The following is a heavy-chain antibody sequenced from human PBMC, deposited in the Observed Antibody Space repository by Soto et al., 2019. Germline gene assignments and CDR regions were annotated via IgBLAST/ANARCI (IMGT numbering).Heavy chain of an antibody. V-gene: IGHV1-3*01. CDR1: GYIFSSYA. CDR2: INSGNGYT. Sequence: QVPLVQSGAEVKKPGASVNVSCKASGYIFSSYAMHWVRQAPGQRLEWMGWINSGNGYTKSSQKFQGRVTIPWNTSARTAYMDLSSLRSDDTAVYYCAMLITGTFGVDYWGQGTLVTVSS. CDR3: AMLITGTFGVDY. D-gene: IGHD1-20*01. J-gene: IGHJ4*02.